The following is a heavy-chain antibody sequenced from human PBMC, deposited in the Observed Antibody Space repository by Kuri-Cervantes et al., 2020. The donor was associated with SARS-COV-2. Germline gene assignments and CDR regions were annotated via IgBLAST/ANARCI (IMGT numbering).Heavy chain of an antibody. CDR2: IRPSGGSK. Sequence: GGSLRLSCAASGFPFNDYYFTWIRQAPGKGLEWVSSIRPSGGSKFYADSVKGRFTISRDDAKSSVYLQMNSLRVEDTALYYCARAYGDYVFREGLDSWGQGTLVTVSS. D-gene: IGHD4-17*01. J-gene: IGHJ4*02. V-gene: IGHV3-11*04. CDR3: ARAYGDYVFREGLDS. CDR1: GFPFNDYY.